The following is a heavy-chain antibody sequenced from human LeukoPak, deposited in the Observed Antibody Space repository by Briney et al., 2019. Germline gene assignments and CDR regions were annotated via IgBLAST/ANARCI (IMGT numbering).Heavy chain of an antibody. J-gene: IGHJ4*02. V-gene: IGHV1-69*13. CDR2: IIPIFGTA. D-gene: IGHD2-15*01. Sequence: GASVKVSCKASGYTFTNYPKYWVRQAPGQGLEWMGGIIPIFGTANYAQKFQGRVTITADESTSTAYMELSSLRSEDTAVYYCASPALTGICSGGSCYPGSFDYWGQGTLVTVSS. CDR1: GYTFTNYP. CDR3: ASPALTGICSGGSCYPGSFDY.